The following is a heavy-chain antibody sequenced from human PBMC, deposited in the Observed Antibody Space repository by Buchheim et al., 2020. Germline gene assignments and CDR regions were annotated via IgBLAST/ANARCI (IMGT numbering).Heavy chain of an antibody. CDR2: ISGSGGSN. Sequence: EVQLLESGGGLVQPGGSLRLSCAASGFTFSSYAMSCVRQAPGKGLEWVSAISGSGGSNYYADSVKGRFTISRDNSKTTLYLQMNSLRAEDTAVYYCAKLGAGGDYDVLTGYPFYYYGMDVWGLGTT. CDR3: AKLGAGGDYDVLTGYPFYYYGMDV. V-gene: IGHV3-23*01. CDR1: GFTFSSYA. D-gene: IGHD3-9*01. J-gene: IGHJ6*02.